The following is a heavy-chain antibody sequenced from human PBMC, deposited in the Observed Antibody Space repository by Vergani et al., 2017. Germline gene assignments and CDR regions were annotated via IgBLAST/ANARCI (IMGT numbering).Heavy chain of an antibody. Sequence: VQLVESGGGLVQPGGSLRLSCAASGFTVSSNYMSWVRQAPGKGLEWVSVIYSGGSTYYADSVKGRFTISRDNSKNTLYLQMNSLRAEDTAVYYCARERWGSSGWTDGDAFDIWGQGTMVTVSS. CDR2: IYSGGST. CDR3: ARERWGSSGWTDGDAFDI. D-gene: IGHD6-19*01. V-gene: IGHV3-66*01. J-gene: IGHJ3*02. CDR1: GFTVSSNY.